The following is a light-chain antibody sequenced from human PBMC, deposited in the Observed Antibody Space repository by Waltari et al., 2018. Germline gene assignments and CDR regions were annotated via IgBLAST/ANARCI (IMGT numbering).Light chain of an antibody. J-gene: IGLJ3*02. CDR2: KAN. CDR3: ALYMGSGIWV. V-gene: IGLV8-61*01. Sequence: QTVVTQEPSLSVSPVATVTLTCALSSGSLPTTSYTTWYQQTPGQAPRTLVYKANARSSGVPDRFSGSILGNTAALTITGAQADDESDYYCALYMGSGIWVSGGGTRLTVL. CDR1: SGSLPTTSY.